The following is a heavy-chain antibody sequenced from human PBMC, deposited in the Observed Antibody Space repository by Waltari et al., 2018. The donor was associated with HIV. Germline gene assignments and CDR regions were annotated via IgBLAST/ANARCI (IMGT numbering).Heavy chain of an antibody. CDR2: IYTSGST. CDR1: GGSISSYY. Sequence: QVQLQESGPGLVKPSETLSLTCTVSGGSISSYYWSWIRQPAGKGLEWIGRIYTSGSTNYHPSLKSRVTMSVDTSKTHFSLKLGSVPAADTAVYYCAREGGGGVVVPAASYFDYWGQGTLVTVSS. D-gene: IGHD2-2*01. V-gene: IGHV4-4*07. CDR3: AREGGGGVVVPAASYFDY. J-gene: IGHJ4*02.